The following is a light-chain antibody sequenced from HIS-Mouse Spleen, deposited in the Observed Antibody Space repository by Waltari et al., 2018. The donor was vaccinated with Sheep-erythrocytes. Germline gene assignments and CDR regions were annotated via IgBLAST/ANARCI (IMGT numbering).Light chain of an antibody. CDR2: DAS. CDR3: QQRSNWYT. V-gene: IGKV3-11*01. J-gene: IGKJ2*01. Sequence: EIVLTQSPATLSLSPGERATLSCRASQSVSSYLAWYQQKPGQEPRPLIYDASNRATGIPARFSGSGSGTDFTLTISSLEPEDFAVYYCQQRSNWYTFGQGTKLEIK. CDR1: QSVSSY.